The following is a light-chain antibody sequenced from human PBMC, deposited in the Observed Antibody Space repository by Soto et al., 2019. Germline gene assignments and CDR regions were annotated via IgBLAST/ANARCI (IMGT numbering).Light chain of an antibody. CDR1: SGSIASNY. CDR3: QSYDSSNQV. V-gene: IGLV6-57*01. CDR2: EDN. Sequence: NFMLTQPHSVSESPGKTVTISCTRSSGSIASNYVQWYQQRPGSSPTTVIYEDNQRPSGVPDRFSGSIDSSSNSASLTISGLKTYDEADYYCQSYDSSNQVFGGGTKLTVL. J-gene: IGLJ3*02.